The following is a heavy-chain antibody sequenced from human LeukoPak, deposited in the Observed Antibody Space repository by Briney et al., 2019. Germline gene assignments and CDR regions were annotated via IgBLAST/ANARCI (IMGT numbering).Heavy chain of an antibody. V-gene: IGHV3-48*03. D-gene: IGHD5-18*01. J-gene: IGHJ2*01. CDR1: GFTFNDFE. CDR3: ARDESAYSFGFHWYFDL. CDR2: ISRSSGAV. Sequence: GGSLRLSCAASGFTFNDFEMSWVRQAPGKGLEWVSYISRSSGAVYHADSVRGRFTVSRDNAKNALHLQMNSLRVQDTAVYYCARDESAYSFGFHWYFDLWGRGTLVTVSS.